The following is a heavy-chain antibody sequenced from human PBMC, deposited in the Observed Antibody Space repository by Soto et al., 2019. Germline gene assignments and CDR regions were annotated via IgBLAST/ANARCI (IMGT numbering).Heavy chain of an antibody. CDR3: ARGPVLSSHLYYSSRWYWWFYS. Sequence: GASVKVSCKASGYTFTSYAMHWVRQAPGQRLEWMGWISAGSGNTKYSQKFQGRVTIARDTSASTAYMELSRLRSDDTAVYYCARGPVLSSHLYYSSRWYWWFYSLGQGTVVTVSS. V-gene: IGHV1-3*01. CDR2: ISAGSGNT. CDR1: GYTFTSYA. D-gene: IGHD6-13*01. J-gene: IGHJ5*01.